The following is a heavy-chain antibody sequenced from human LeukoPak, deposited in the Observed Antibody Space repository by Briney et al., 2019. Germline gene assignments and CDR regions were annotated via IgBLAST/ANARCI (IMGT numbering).Heavy chain of an antibody. CDR2: IRYDGSNK. CDR1: GFTFSSYG. D-gene: IGHD6-19*01. Sequence: GGSLRLSCAASGFTFSSYGMHWVRQAPGKGLEWVAFIRYDGSNKYYADSVEGRFTISRDNSKNTLYLQMNSLRAEDTAVYYCAKDQVAGTLDYWGQGTLVTVSS. V-gene: IGHV3-30*02. CDR3: AKDQVAGTLDY. J-gene: IGHJ4*02.